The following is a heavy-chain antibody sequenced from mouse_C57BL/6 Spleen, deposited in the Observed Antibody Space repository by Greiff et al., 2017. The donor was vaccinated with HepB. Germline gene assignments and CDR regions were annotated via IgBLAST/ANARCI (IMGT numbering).Heavy chain of an antibody. CDR3: ASSTVVATRGYYAMDY. CDR1: GYTFTGYW. J-gene: IGHJ4*01. V-gene: IGHV1-9*01. D-gene: IGHD1-1*01. CDR2: ILPGSGST. Sequence: QVQLQQSGAELMKPGASVKLSCKATGYTFTGYWIEWVKQRPGHGLEWIGEILPGSGSTNYNEKFNGKATFTADTSSNTAYMQLSSLTTEDSAIYYCASSTVVATRGYYAMDYWGQGTSVTVSS.